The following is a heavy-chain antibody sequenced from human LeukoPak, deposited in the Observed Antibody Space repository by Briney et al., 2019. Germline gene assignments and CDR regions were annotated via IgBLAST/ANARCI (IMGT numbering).Heavy chain of an antibody. J-gene: IGHJ6*03. Sequence: ASVKVSCKASGYTFTGYYMHWVRQAPGQGLEWMGRINPNSSGTNYAQKFQGRVTMTRDTSISTAYMELSRLRSDDTAVYYCARDGEKDSSGYYYYYYMDVWGKGTTVTVSS. CDR2: INPNSSGT. D-gene: IGHD3-22*01. CDR3: ARDGEKDSSGYYYYYYMDV. CDR1: GYTFTGYY. V-gene: IGHV1-2*06.